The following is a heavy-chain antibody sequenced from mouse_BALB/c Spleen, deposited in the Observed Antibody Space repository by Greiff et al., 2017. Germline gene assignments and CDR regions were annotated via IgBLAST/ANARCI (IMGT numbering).Heavy chain of an antibody. J-gene: IGHJ3*01. D-gene: IGHD2-1*01. CDR3: TREDGNSWFAY. V-gene: IGHV1-69*02. CDR1: GYTFTSYW. CDR2: IDPSDSYT. Sequence: QVQLQQPGAELVKPGASVKMSCKASGYTFTSYWMHWVKQRPGQGLEWIGVIDPSDSYTSYNQKFKGKATLTADKSSSTAYMELRSLTSEDSAVYYCTREDGNSWFAYWGQGTLVTVSA.